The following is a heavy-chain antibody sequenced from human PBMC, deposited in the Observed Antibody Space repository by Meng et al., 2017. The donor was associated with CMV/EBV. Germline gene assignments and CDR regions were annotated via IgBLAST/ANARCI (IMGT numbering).Heavy chain of an antibody. J-gene: IGHJ2*01. V-gene: IGHV3-11*05. CDR2: ISSSSSYT. D-gene: IGHD2-2*01. CDR1: GFTFSDYY. CDR3: ARVSVVPAAMSDWYFDL. Sequence: VHVVESGGGLVKPGWSLRLSCAASGFTFSDYYMSWIRQAPGKGLEWVSYISSSSSYTNYADSVKGRFTISRDNAKNSLYLQMNSLRAEDTAVYYCARVSVVPAAMSDWYFDLWGRGTLVTVSS.